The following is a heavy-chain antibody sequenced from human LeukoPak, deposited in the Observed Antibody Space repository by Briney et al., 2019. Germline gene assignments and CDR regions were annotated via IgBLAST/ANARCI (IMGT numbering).Heavy chain of an antibody. D-gene: IGHD1-14*01. CDR3: ARDLAEGLPEY. CDR2: IYYSGST. J-gene: IGHJ4*02. CDR1: GGSISSYY. Sequence: SETLSLTCTVSGGSISSYYWSWIRQPPGKGLEWIGYIYYSGSTNYNPSLKSRLTISVDTSKNQFSLKLSSVTAADTAVYYCARDLAEGLPEYWGQGTLVTVSS. V-gene: IGHV4-59*01.